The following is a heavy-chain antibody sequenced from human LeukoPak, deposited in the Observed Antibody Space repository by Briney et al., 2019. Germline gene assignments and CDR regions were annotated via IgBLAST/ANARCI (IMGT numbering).Heavy chain of an antibody. CDR1: GYTFTGFY. CDR2: FDRKNGDT. D-gene: IGHD2-2*01. V-gene: IGHV1-24*01. CDR3: ATGVFCATTTCPGYQHYYYFMDV. J-gene: IGHJ6*03. Sequence: GASVKVSCKASGYTFTGFYMHWVRQAPGKGLEWVGGFDRKNGDTIYAQRFRGRVTLTEDTSTGTAYMDLSSLSADDTAVYYCATGVFCATTTCPGYQHYYYFMDVWGKGTTVTVSS.